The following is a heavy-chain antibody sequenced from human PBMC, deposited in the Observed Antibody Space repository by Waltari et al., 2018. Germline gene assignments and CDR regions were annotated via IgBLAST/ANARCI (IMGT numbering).Heavy chain of an antibody. CDR3: VRLEDCTGPGGHCYSGDPFALDV. V-gene: IGHV4-34*02. Sequence: QVQLQQRGAGLLQSSETLSLTCAVYGGSFSGYYWGGVRQPPGKGLEWIGEINHAGYTNHNPSLRSRVTMSADTSKSQFSLKLNSVTAADTAVYYCVRLEDCTGPGGHCYSGDPFALDVWGQGTTVTVSS. CDR2: INHAGYT. D-gene: IGHD2-15*01. J-gene: IGHJ6*02. CDR1: GGSFSGYY.